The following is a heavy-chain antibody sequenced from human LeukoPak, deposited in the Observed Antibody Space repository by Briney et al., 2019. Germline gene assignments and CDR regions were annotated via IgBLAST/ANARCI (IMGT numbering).Heavy chain of an antibody. CDR3: ARDKGAVDDYNKLDY. J-gene: IGHJ4*02. CDR1: GYTFTGYY. Sequence: GASVKVSCKASGYTFTGYYMHWVRQAPGQGLEWMGWINPNSGGTNYAQKFQGRVTMTRDTSISKAYLELSRLRSDDTAVYYCARDKGAVDDYNKLDYWGQGTLVTVSS. V-gene: IGHV1-2*02. CDR2: INPNSGGT. D-gene: IGHD5-24*01.